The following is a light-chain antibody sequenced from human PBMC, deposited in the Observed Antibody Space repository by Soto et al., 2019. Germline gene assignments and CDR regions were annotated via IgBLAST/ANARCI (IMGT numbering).Light chain of an antibody. J-gene: IGKJ2*01. V-gene: IGKV3-15*01. Sequence: EIVMTQSPATLSVSPGERATLSCRASQSVSSNLAWYQQKPGQAPRLLIYGASTRATGIPARFSGSGSGTEITLTISSLQSEDLALYYCQQYNNWPPYTFGQGTKLEIK. CDR3: QQYNNWPPYT. CDR2: GAS. CDR1: QSVSSN.